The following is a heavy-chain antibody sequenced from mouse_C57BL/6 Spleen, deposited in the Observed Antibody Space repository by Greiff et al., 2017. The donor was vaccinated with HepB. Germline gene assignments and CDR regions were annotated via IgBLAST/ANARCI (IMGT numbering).Heavy chain of an antibody. CDR1: GYAFSSSW. D-gene: IGHD1-1*01. V-gene: IGHV1-82*01. Sequence: QVQLQQSGPELVKPGASVKISCKASGYAFSSSWMNWVKQRPGKGLEWIGRIYPGDGDTNYNGKFKGKATLTADKSSSTAYMQLSSLTSEDSAVYFCARHEDRYGSSYDWYFDVWGTGTTVTVSS. CDR2: IYPGDGDT. J-gene: IGHJ1*03. CDR3: ARHEDRYGSSYDWYFDV.